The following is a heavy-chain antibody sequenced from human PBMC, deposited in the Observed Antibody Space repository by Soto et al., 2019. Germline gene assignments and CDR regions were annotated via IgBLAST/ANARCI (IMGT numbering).Heavy chain of an antibody. J-gene: IGHJ6*02. CDR1: GGTFSNYA. D-gene: IGHD3-10*01. CDR3: ARQRGSSYYGSGRQDEDYHYYCMDV. CDR2: IIPIFGTA. Sequence: QVQLVQSGAEVKKPGSSVKVSCKASGGTFSNYAISWVRQAPGQGLEWMGGIIPIFGTANYAQKFQGRVTIIADKPTSTPYMELSRLRSDATAVSSCARQRGSSYYGSGRQDEDYHYYCMDVCGQGTTVTVS. V-gene: IGHV1-69*06.